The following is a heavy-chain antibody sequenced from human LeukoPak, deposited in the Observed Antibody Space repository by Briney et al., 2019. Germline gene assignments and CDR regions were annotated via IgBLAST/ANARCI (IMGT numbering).Heavy chain of an antibody. Sequence: ASVKVSCKASGYTFTNYAMHWVRQAPGQRLEWMGWINTGNGNTKYSQEFQGRVTITRDTSANTAYMELSSLRSEDMAVYYCARAVKYRSGPLTDLLPYYFDYWGQGTLVTVSS. V-gene: IGHV1-3*03. J-gene: IGHJ4*02. CDR1: GYTFTNYA. CDR3: ARAVKYRSGPLTDLLPYYFDY. CDR2: INTGNGNT. D-gene: IGHD6-19*01.